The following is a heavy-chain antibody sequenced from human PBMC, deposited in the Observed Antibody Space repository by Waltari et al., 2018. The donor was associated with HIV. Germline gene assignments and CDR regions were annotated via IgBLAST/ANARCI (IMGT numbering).Heavy chain of an antibody. CDR1: GYTFTGYY. J-gene: IGHJ4*02. CDR2: INPNSGGT. V-gene: IGHV1-2*02. D-gene: IGHD3-22*01. CDR3: ARDGSDSSGNVRLYFDY. Sequence: QVQLVQSGAEVKKPGASVKVSCKASGYTFTGYYMHWVRQAPGQGLEWMGWINPNSGGTNDAQKFQGRVTMTRDTSISTAYMELSRLRSDDTAVYYCARDGSDSSGNVRLYFDYWGQGTLVTVSS.